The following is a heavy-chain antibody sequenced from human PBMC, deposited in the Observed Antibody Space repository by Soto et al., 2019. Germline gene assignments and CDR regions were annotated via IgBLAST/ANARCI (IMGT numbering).Heavy chain of an antibody. CDR3: ASSRRRRDYYGSGSYPNDAFDI. V-gene: IGHV1-69*02. J-gene: IGHJ3*02. CDR2: IIPILGIA. CDR1: GGTFSSYT. D-gene: IGHD3-10*01. Sequence: SVKVSCKASGGTFSSYTISWVRQAPGQGLEWMGRIIPILGIANYAQKFQGRVTITADKSTSTAYMELSSLRSEDTAVYYCASSRRRRDYYGSGSYPNDAFDIWGQGTMVTVSS.